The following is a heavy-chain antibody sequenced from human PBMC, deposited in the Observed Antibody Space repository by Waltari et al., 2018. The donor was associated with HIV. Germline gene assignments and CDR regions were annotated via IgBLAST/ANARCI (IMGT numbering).Heavy chain of an antibody. J-gene: IGHJ4*02. CDR2: INSDGGTC. CDR1: GFSVSNHW. V-gene: IGHV3-74*01. Sequence: VQLVESGGGSIKTGGTLRLSCAASGFSVSNHWMDWVRQAPGKGLVWVARINSDGGTCNDADAVKRRFVVSRDNARNTVYFQFNSLRVDDTAVYFCARASRYFVFSTFDGVYYFDLWGRGTRVAVSS. D-gene: IGHD3-9*01. CDR3: ARASRYFVFSTFDGVYYFDL.